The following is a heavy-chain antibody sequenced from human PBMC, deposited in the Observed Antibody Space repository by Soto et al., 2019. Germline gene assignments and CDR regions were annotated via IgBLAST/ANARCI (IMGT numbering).Heavy chain of an antibody. CDR3: ARVGLDSPRDY. CDR1: GFIFRNYA. V-gene: IGHV3-64*01. Sequence: SCAASGFIFRNYAMHWVRQPPGKGLEYVAALSSNGSTTFYANSVKGRFIISRDNSKNTLYLQMGSLTIDDMAVYYCARVGLDSPRDYWGPGTLVTVS. J-gene: IGHJ4*02. D-gene: IGHD2-15*01. CDR2: LSSNGSTT.